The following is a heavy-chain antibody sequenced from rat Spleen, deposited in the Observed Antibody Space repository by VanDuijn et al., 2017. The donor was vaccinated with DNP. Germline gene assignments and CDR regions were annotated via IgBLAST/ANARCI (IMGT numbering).Heavy chain of an antibody. V-gene: IGHV5-7*01. CDR1: GFTFSDYN. CDR3: AKPDH. Sequence: EVKLVESGGGLVQPGRSLKLSCAASGFTFSDYNMVWVRQAPKKGQEWVATISYDGLSTNYRDSGKGRFTISKDNAKSTLYLQMDSVRSEDTATYYCAKPDHWGQGVMVTVSS. J-gene: IGHJ2*01. CDR2: ISYDGLST.